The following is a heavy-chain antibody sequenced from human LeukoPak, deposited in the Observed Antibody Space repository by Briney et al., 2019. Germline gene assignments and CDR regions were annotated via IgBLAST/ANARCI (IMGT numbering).Heavy chain of an antibody. CDR3: ARVVVVTAAREAYYYYYMDV. CDR1: GGSISSYY. Sequence: SETLSLTCTVSGGSISSYYWSWIRQPAGKGLEWIGRIYTSGSTNYNPSLKSRVTMSVDTSKNQFSLKLSSVTAADTAVYYCARVVVVTAAREAYYYYYMDVWGKGTTVTISS. J-gene: IGHJ6*03. D-gene: IGHD2-21*02. V-gene: IGHV4-4*07. CDR2: IYTSGST.